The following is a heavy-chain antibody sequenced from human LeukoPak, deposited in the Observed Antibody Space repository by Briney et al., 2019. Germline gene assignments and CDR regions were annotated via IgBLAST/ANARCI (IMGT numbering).Heavy chain of an antibody. V-gene: IGHV3-23*01. CDR3: AKVEKAARITGTTSRYYYYMDV. CDR1: GFTFSSYG. J-gene: IGHJ6*03. D-gene: IGHD1-20*01. Sequence: GGSLRLSCAASGFTFSSYGMSWVRQAPGKGLEWVSAISGSGGSTYYADSVKGRFTISRDNSKSTLYLQMNSLTVEDTAVYFCAKVEKAARITGTTSRYYYYMDVWGKGTTVTISS. CDR2: ISGSGGST.